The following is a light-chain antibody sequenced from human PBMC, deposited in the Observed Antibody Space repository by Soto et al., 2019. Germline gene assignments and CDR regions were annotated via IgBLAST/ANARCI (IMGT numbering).Light chain of an antibody. CDR2: GAS. CDR3: QQYGSSPLT. CDR1: QSVSSSY. Sequence: EIVFTQSPGTLSLSPGERATLSCRASQSVSSSYLAWYQQKPGQAPRLLIYGASSRATGIPDRFSGSGSGTDFTLTISRLEPEDCAVYYCQQYGSSPLTFGGGTKVEIK. J-gene: IGKJ4*01. V-gene: IGKV3-20*01.